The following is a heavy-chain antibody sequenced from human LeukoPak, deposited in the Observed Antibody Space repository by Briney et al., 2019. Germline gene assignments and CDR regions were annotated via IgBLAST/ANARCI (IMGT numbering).Heavy chain of an antibody. CDR3: ARAIVVVTAMSRSYYFDY. V-gene: IGHV3-11*01. CDR2: MSSSGSTI. D-gene: IGHD2-21*02. Sequence: GGSLRLSCAASGFTFSDYYMGWICQAPGKGLEWVSDMSSSGSTIYYADSVKGRFTISRDNAKNSLYLQMNSLRAEDTAVYYCARAIVVVTAMSRSYYFDYWGQGTLVTVSS. J-gene: IGHJ4*02. CDR1: GFTFSDYY.